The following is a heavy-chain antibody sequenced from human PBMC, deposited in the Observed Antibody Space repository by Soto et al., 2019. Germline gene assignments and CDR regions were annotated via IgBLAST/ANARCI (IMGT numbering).Heavy chain of an antibody. CDR3: AREMAGLGGEYDY. D-gene: IGHD3-16*01. CDR2: ISGSSGNA. J-gene: IGHJ4*02. V-gene: IGHV1-18*01. Sequence: QVQLVQSGAEVKNPGASVKVSCKTSGYTFTKYGVGWVRQAPGQGLEWMGWISGSSGNANYAEKVQGRITLTTDTSTSTAYIDLRSLRSDDRAVYYCAREMAGLGGEYDYWGQGTLVTVSS. CDR1: GYTFTKYG.